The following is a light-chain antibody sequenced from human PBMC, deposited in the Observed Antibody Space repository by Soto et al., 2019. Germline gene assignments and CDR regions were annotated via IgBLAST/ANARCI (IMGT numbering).Light chain of an antibody. J-gene: IGKJ4*01. V-gene: IGKV3-20*01. Sequence: EIVLTQSPGTLSLSPGERATLSCRASQSVSSSYLAWYQQKPVQAPRLLIYGASSRATGIPNRFSGSGSGTDFTVTISRLEPEDFAVYYCQQYGSSPLLTFGGGTKVEIK. CDR3: QQYGSSPLLT. CDR2: GAS. CDR1: QSVSSSY.